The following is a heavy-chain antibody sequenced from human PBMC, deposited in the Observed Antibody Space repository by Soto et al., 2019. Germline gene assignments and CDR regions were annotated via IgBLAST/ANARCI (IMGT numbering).Heavy chain of an antibody. V-gene: IGHV3-9*01. Sequence: EVQLEESGGGLVQPGRSLRLSCAASGFTFDDYDMHWVRQAPGKGLEWVSGISWNSRNIGYADSVKGRFTISRDNAKNSLYLQMNSLRAEDTALYYCAKDFDYERGGCFDYWGQGTLVTVSS. CDR1: GFTFDDYD. J-gene: IGHJ4*02. CDR3: AKDFDYERGGCFDY. D-gene: IGHD2-15*01. CDR2: ISWNSRNI.